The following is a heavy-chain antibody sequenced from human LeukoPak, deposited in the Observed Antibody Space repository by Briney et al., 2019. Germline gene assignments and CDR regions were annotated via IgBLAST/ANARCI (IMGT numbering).Heavy chain of an antibody. V-gene: IGHV4-31*03. D-gene: IGHD6-25*01. CDR3: ARFAGSGYYYMDV. Sequence: SQTLSLTCTVSGGSISSGDYYWTWIRQYPGKGLEWIGYIYYSGSTYYNPSLKSRVNISVDTSKNQFSLRLTSVTAADTAVYYCARFAGSGYYYMDVWGKGTTVTVSS. CDR1: GGSISSGDYY. J-gene: IGHJ6*03. CDR2: IYYSGST.